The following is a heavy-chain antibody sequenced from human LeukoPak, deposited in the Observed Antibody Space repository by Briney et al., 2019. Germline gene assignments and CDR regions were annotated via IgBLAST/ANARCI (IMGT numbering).Heavy chain of an antibody. CDR3: AKVLSLTQYYWYGMDV. CDR1: GFTFSTYA. V-gene: IGHV3-23*01. J-gene: IGHJ6*02. D-gene: IGHD2/OR15-2a*01. Sequence: GGSLRLSCAASGFTFSTYAMNWGRRAPGKGLEWVSGISESDGRTYYADSVKGRFTISRDNSKNTLYLQMNSLRVEDTAVYYCAKVLSLTQYYWYGMDVWGQGTTVVVSS. CDR2: ISESDGRT.